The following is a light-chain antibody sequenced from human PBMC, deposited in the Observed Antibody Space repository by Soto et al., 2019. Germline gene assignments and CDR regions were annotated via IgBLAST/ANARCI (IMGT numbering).Light chain of an antibody. Sequence: EIVLTQSPATLSLSPEERASPSCRTSQSVSSYFAWYQQKPGQAPGLLIYDTSNRATVIPARFSGSGSGTDFTLTISSLEPEDFAVYYCQQRSNWPLTFGGGTKVEIK. CDR3: QQRSNWPLT. CDR1: QSVSSY. V-gene: IGKV3-11*01. CDR2: DTS. J-gene: IGKJ4*01.